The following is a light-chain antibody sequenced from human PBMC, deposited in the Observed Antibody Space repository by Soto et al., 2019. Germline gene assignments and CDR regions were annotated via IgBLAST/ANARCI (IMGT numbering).Light chain of an antibody. Sequence: QSALTQPPSVSVAPGQRVTISCTGSSSNIGAGYDVHWYQQLPGTGPKLLIYANSNRPSGVPDRFSGSKSGTSASLAITGLRAEDEADYYCQSYDSSLSGYVFGAGTKVTVL. CDR1: SSNIGAGYD. CDR2: ANS. V-gene: IGLV1-40*01. CDR3: QSYDSSLSGYV. J-gene: IGLJ1*01.